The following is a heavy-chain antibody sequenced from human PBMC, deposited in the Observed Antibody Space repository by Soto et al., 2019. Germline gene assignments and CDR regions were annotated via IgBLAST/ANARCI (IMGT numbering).Heavy chain of an antibody. J-gene: IGHJ5*02. CDR2: FFYSGIT. Sequence: SETLSLTCSVSGASISKTYYYWGWVRQTPEKGLDWFGTFFYSGITYYNPSLESRVTISIDRSQNQFSLKLTSVTAADTAVYYCARPDSLSGTGWFDPWGRGTLVTVSS. CDR3: ARPDSLSGTGWFDP. D-gene: IGHD6-13*01. CDR1: GASISKTYYY. V-gene: IGHV4-39*01.